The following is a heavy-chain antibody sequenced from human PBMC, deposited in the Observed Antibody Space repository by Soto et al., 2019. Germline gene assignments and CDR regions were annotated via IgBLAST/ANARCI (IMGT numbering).Heavy chain of an antibody. CDR2: ISAYNGNT. V-gene: IGHV1-18*04. J-gene: IGHJ1*01. D-gene: IGHD3-22*01. Sequence: ASVKVSCKASGYTFTSYGISWVRQAPGQGLEWTGWISAYNGNTNYAQKLQGRVTMTTDTSTSTAYMELRSLRSDDTAVYYCARDSTGYYYDSSGYPPDEYFQHWGQGTLVTVSS. CDR3: ARDSTGYYYDSSGYPPDEYFQH. CDR1: GYTFTSYG.